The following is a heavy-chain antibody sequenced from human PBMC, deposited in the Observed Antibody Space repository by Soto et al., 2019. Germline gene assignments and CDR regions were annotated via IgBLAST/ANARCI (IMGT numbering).Heavy chain of an antibody. V-gene: IGHV4-59*01. D-gene: IGHD1-1*01. Sequence: QVQLQESGPGLVKPSETLSLTCTVSGGSISSYYWSWIRQPPGKGLEWIGYIYYSGSTNYNPSLKSRVTISVDTSKNQFSLKLSSVTAADTAVYYCARVHRSGTTTIFDPWGQGTLVTVSS. CDR2: IYYSGST. CDR3: ARVHRSGTTTIFDP. J-gene: IGHJ5*02. CDR1: GGSISSYY.